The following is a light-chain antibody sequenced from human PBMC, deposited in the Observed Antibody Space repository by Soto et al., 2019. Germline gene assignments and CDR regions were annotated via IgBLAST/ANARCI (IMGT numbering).Light chain of an antibody. CDR1: ESIARH. CDR3: QQTYTALSIT. J-gene: IGKJ5*01. V-gene: IGKV1-39*01. Sequence: DIQMTQSPSSLXASVGDRVTITCRASESIARHLNWYQQKPGKAPKLLIYAASSLQNGVPSRFRGGGSGTDFTLTISNLQPEDXATYYCQQTYTALSITFGQGTRLEIK. CDR2: AAS.